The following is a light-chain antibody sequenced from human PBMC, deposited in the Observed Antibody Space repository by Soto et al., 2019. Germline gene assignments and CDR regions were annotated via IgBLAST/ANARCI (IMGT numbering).Light chain of an antibody. CDR1: QSISGG. J-gene: IGKJ2*01. V-gene: IGKV1-5*03. CDR2: RAS. CDR3: QQYNSYPYT. Sequence: DLQMTQSPSTLSASVGDRVTITCRAGQSISGGLAWYQQKPGQAPKPLIHRASSLESGVPSRFSGSGSGTEFTLIINSLQPDDSATYYCQQYNSYPYTFGQGTKLEIK.